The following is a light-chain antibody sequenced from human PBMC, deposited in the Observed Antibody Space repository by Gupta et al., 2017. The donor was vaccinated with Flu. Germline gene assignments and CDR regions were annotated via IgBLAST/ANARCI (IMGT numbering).Light chain of an antibody. Sequence: QSVLTQPPSASGTPGQRVTISCSGSSSNIGSNTVNWYQQLPGTAPKLLICVNNQRPAGVPNRFSGYKSGTSASLAISGLQSEDEADYYCAAWDDSLNGVVFGGGTKLTVL. CDR3: AAWDDSLNGVV. CDR1: SSNIGSNT. V-gene: IGLV1-44*01. J-gene: IGLJ2*01. CDR2: VNN.